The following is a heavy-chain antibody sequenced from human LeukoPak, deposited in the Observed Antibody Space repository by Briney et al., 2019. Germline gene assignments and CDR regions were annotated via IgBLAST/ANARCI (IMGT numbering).Heavy chain of an antibody. CDR2: IYYSGST. D-gene: IGHD5-24*01. CDR1: GGSISSSTYY. Sequence: KPSETLSLTCTVSGGSISSSTYYWGWIRQPPGKGLEWIGSIYYSGSTYYNPFLKSRVTISVDTSKNQFSLKLSSVTAADTAVYYCAREWLNEDYYYYGMDVWGQGTTVTVSS. J-gene: IGHJ6*02. CDR3: AREWLNEDYYYYGMDV. V-gene: IGHV4-39*07.